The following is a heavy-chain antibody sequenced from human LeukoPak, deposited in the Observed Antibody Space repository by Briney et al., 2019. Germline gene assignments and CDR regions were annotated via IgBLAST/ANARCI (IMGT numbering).Heavy chain of an antibody. CDR2: ISLDGSTK. D-gene: IGHD6-19*01. J-gene: IGHJ5*02. Sequence: GGSLRLSCAASGFTFSSFVMHWVRQAPGKGPEWVAVISLDGSTKYYAGSVMGRFAISRDNSKNTLFLQMNSLRTEDTAVYYCARDQRPGGWSYNWFDPWGQGTLVTVSS. CDR1: GFTFSSFV. V-gene: IGHV3-30*01. CDR3: ARDQRPGGWSYNWFDP.